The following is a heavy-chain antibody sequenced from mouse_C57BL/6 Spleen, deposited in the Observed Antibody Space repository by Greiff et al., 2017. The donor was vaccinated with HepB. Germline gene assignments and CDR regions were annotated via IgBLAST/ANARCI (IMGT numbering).Heavy chain of an antibody. V-gene: IGHV1-82*01. CDR3: ARKEERDSSGSMDY. D-gene: IGHD3-2*02. J-gene: IGHJ4*01. Sequence: QVQLKESGPELVKPGASVKISCKASGYAFSSSWMNWVKQRPGKGLEWIGRIYPGDGDTNYNGKFKGKATLTADKSSSTAYMQLSSLTSEDSAVYFCARKEERDSSGSMDYWGQGTSVTVSS. CDR2: IYPGDGDT. CDR1: GYAFSSSW.